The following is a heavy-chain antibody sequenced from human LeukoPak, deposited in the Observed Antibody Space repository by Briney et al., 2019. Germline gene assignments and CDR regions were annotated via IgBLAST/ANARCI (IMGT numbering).Heavy chain of an antibody. CDR3: AKDVGATAFDY. D-gene: IGHD1-26*01. CDR1: GFTFSSYA. V-gene: IGHV3-30-3*01. Sequence: PGGSLRLSCAASGFTFSSYAMHWVRQAPGKGLEWVAVISYDGSNKYYADSVKGRFTISRDNSKNTLYLQMNSLRAEDTAVYYCAKDVGATAFDYWGQGTLVTVSS. CDR2: ISYDGSNK. J-gene: IGHJ4*02.